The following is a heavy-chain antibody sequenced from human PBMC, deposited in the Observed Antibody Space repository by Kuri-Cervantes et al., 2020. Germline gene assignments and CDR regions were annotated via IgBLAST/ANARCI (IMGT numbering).Heavy chain of an antibody. V-gene: IGHV4-34*01. CDR2: INHSGTT. J-gene: IGHJ2*01. Sequence: ESLKISCAASGFTFSSYSMNWVRQAPGKGLEWIGEINHSGTTNYNPSLRSRVTISVDTSKNQFSLKLSSVTAADTAVYYCARDNGNWYFDLWGRGTLVTVSS. CDR1: GFTFSSYS. CDR3: ARDNGNWYFDL. D-gene: IGHD1-14*01.